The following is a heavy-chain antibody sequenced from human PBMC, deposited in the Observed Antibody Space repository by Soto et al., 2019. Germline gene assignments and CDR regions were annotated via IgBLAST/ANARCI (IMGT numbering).Heavy chain of an antibody. CDR3: TRSVVVVAGTLSWFDP. Sequence: GGSLRLSCAASGFTFSGSAMHWVRQASGKGLEWVGRIRSKVNSYATAYAASVKGRFTISRDDSKNTAYLQMNSLKTEDTAVYYCTRSVVVVAGTLSWFDPWGQGTLVTVSS. J-gene: IGHJ5*02. V-gene: IGHV3-73*01. CDR2: IRSKVNSYAT. CDR1: GFTFSGSA. D-gene: IGHD2-15*01.